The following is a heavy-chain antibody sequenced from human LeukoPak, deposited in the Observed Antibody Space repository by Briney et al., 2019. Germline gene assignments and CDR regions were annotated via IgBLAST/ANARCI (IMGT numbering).Heavy chain of an antibody. CDR2: IRSKANSYAT. D-gene: IGHD5-12*01. J-gene: IGHJ6*02. CDR1: GFTFSSYS. V-gene: IGHV3-73*01. CDR3: TRQSRGYSGYDVYYYYGMDV. Sequence: GGSLRLSCAASGFTFSSYSMNWVRQASGKGLEWVGRIRSKANSYATAYAASVKGRFTISRDDSKNTAYLQMNSLKTEDTAVYYCTRQSRGYSGYDVYYYYGMDVWGQGTTVTVSS.